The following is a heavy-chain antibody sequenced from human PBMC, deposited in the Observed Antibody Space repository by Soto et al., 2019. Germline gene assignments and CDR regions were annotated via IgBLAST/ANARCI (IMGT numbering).Heavy chain of an antibody. V-gene: IGHV4-59*02. CDR1: GDSVTSHY. D-gene: IGHD1-1*01. J-gene: IGHJ4*02. CDR3: ATSYGNAWNTY. Sequence: QVQLQESGPGQVTPSETLSLTCSFSGDSVTSHYLTWIRQSPEKGLEWIGYMHYTGFSHYNPSLKSRLTISVDRSKNQFTLQLTSVTVADTAVYYCATSYGNAWNTYWGQGTQVTVSS. CDR2: MHYTGFS.